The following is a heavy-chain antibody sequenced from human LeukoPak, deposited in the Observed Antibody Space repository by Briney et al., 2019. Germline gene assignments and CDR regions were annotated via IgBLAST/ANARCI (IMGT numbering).Heavy chain of an antibody. CDR1: GFTFDDYA. CDR2: ISWNSGSI. J-gene: IGHJ6*02. Sequence: GGSLRLSCAASGFTFDDYAMHWVRHAPGKGLEWVSGISWNSGSIGYADSVKGRFTISRDNAKNSLYLQVNSLRAEDTALYYCAKDHGMDVWGQGTTVTVSS. CDR3: AKDHGMDV. V-gene: IGHV3-9*01.